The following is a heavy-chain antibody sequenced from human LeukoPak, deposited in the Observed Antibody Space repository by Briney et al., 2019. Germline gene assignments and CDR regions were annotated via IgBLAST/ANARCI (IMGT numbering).Heavy chain of an antibody. CDR2: ITGSGGTK. CDR3: AKWGEYDGFYDSDC. V-gene: IGHV3-23*01. D-gene: IGHD5-24*01. Sequence: GGSLRLSCAASGFTFSNYAMSWVRQAPGKGLEWVSAITGSGGTKWYADSVKGHFTISRDNSKNTLYLQTNSLGVDDTAVYYCAKWGEYDGFYDSDCWGQGTLVTVSS. J-gene: IGHJ4*02. CDR1: GFTFSNYA.